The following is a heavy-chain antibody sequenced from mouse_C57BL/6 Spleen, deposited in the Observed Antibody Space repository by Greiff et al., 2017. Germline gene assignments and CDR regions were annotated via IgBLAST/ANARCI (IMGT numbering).Heavy chain of an antibody. V-gene: IGHV1-69*01. CDR3: ARALGYYYGSSYYAMDY. J-gene: IGHJ4*01. Sequence: QVQLQQPGAELVMPGASVTLSCKASGYTFTSYWMHWVKQRPGPGLAWIGELAPSDSYTNYNQKFKGKSTLTVDKSSSTAYMQLSSLTSEDSAVYYCARALGYYYGSSYYAMDYWGQGTSVTVSS. CDR2: LAPSDSYT. D-gene: IGHD1-1*01. CDR1: GYTFTSYW.